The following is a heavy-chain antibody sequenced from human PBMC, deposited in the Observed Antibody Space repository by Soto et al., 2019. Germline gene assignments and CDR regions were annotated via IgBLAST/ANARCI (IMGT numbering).Heavy chain of an antibody. J-gene: IGHJ6*02. CDR1: GYTFTSYD. CDR2: MNPNSGNT. D-gene: IGHD3-3*01. V-gene: IGHV1-8*01. CDR3: ASNGPTIFGVVISPYGMDV. Sequence: ASVKVSCKASGYTFTSYDINWVRQATGQGREWMGWMNPNSGNTGYAQKFQGRVTMTRNTSISTAYMELSSLRSEDTAVYYCASNGPTIFGVVISPYGMDVWGQGXTVTVSS.